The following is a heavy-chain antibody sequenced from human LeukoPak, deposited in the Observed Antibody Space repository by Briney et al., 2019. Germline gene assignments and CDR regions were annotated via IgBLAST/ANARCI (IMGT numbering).Heavy chain of an antibody. D-gene: IGHD6-19*01. Sequence: PGGSLRLSCAASGFTFSSYWMSWVRQAPVKGLEWVSIISGSGGSTYYADSVKGRFTISRDNSKNTLYLQMNSLRAEDTAVYYCAVCHWHSSGCRNDYWGQGTLVTVSS. V-gene: IGHV3-23*01. CDR2: ISGSGGST. J-gene: IGHJ4*02. CDR1: GFTFSSYW. CDR3: AVCHWHSSGCRNDY.